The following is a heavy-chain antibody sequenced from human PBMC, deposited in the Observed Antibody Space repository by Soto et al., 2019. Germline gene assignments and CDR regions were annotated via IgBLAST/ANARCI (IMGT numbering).Heavy chain of an antibody. V-gene: IGHV4-39*01. CDR1: GGSISSSSYY. J-gene: IGHJ3*02. CDR2: IYYSGST. D-gene: IGHD3-22*01. CDR3: ARLSPVITMIVVVTADAFDI. Sequence: QLQLQESGPGLVKPSETLSLTCTVSGGSISSSSYYWGWIRQPPGKGLEWIGSIYYSGSTYYNPSLKSRVTISVDTSKNQFSLKLSSVTAADTAVYYCARLSPVITMIVVVTADAFDIWGQGTMVTVSS.